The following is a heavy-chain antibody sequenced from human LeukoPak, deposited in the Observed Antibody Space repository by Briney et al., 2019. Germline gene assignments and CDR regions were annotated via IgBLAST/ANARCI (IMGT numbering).Heavy chain of an antibody. CDR2: INPNSGGT. J-gene: IGHJ4*02. CDR1: GYTFTGYD. Sequence: GASVKVSCKASGYTFTGYDMHWLRQAPGQGLEWMGWINPNSGGTNYAQKFQGRVTMTRDTSISTAYMELSGLRSDDTAVFYCARSSGSYYPDYWGQGTLVTVSS. V-gene: IGHV1-2*02. CDR3: ARSSGSYYPDY. D-gene: IGHD1-26*01.